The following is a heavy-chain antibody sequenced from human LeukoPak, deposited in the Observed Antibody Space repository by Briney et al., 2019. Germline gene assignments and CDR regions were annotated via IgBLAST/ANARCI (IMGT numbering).Heavy chain of an antibody. V-gene: IGHV1-69*13. D-gene: IGHD2-2*01. Sequence: VASVKVSCKASGGTFSSYAISWVRQAPGQGLERMGGIIPIFGTANYAQKFQGRVTITADESTSTAYMELSSLRSEDTAVYYCARGYCSSTSCPFLRWGQGTLVTVSS. CDR3: ARGYCSSTSCPFLR. CDR1: GGTFSSYA. CDR2: IIPIFGTA. J-gene: IGHJ4*02.